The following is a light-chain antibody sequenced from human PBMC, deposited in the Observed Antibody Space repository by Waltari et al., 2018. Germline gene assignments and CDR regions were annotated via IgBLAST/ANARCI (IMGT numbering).Light chain of an antibody. V-gene: IGLV2-14*03. Sequence: QSALTQPASVSGSPGQSITISCPGTSSAVGGYNSVSWYQQHPGKAPKLMIYDVSNRPSGVSNRFSGSKSGNTASLTISGLQAEDEADYYCSSYISSSTLELFGGGTSLTVL. CDR1: SSAVGGYNS. CDR3: SSYISSSTLEL. CDR2: DVS. J-gene: IGLJ2*01.